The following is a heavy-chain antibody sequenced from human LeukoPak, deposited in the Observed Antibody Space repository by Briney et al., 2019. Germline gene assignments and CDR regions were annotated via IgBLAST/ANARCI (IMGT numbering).Heavy chain of an antibody. CDR3: AKEGGYSYRYYFDY. D-gene: IGHD5-18*01. V-gene: IGHV3-30*18. CDR2: ISDDGSNK. J-gene: IGHJ4*02. Sequence: PGGSLRLSCAASGFTFSSYGMHWVRQAPGKGLEWVAVISDDGSNKYYADSVKGRFTISRDNSKNTLYLQMNSLRPEDTAVYYCAKEGGYSYRYYFDYWGQGTLVTVSS. CDR1: GFTFSSYG.